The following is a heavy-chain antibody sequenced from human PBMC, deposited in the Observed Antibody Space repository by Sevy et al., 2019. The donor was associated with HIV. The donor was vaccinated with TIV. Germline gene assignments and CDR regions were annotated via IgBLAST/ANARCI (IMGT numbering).Heavy chain of an antibody. CDR1: GFTFSSYW. D-gene: IGHD3-10*02. CDR2: INTDGIST. V-gene: IGHV3-74*01. Sequence: GGSLRLSCAASGFTFSSYWMHWVRQAPGKGLVWVSRINTDGISTSYADSVKGRFTISRDNAKNTLYLQMNSLRAEDTAVYYCARSLLGSGGSGLGYWGQGTLVTVSS. J-gene: IGHJ4*02. CDR3: ARSLLGSGGSGLGY.